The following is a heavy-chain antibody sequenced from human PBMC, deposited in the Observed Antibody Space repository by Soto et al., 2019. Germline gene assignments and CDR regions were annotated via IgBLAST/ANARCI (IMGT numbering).Heavy chain of an antibody. CDR1: GFTFSSYA. D-gene: IGHD6-19*01. Sequence: VGSLRLSCAASGFTFSSYAMSWVRQAPGKGLEWVSAISGSGGSTYYADSVKGRFTISRDNSKNTLYLQMNSLRAEDTAVYYCAKDLTVAGYFDYWGQGTLVTVSS. CDR3: AKDLTVAGYFDY. J-gene: IGHJ4*02. V-gene: IGHV3-23*01. CDR2: ISGSGGST.